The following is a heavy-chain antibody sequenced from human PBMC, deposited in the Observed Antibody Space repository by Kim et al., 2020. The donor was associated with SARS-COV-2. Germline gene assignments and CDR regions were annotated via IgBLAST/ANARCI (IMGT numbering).Heavy chain of an antibody. J-gene: IGHJ5*02. CDR3: ARTGAEACSSISCYKLGWFDP. CDR1: DYSISSGYY. Sequence: SETLSLTCTVSDYSISSGYYWGWIRQPPGKGLEWIGNIYHSGSTYYNPSLKRRVTISVDTSKNQFSLKLSSVTAADTAVYYCARTGAEACSSISCYKLGWFDPWGQGTLVTVSS. D-gene: IGHD2-2*02. CDR2: IYHSGST. V-gene: IGHV4-38-2*02.